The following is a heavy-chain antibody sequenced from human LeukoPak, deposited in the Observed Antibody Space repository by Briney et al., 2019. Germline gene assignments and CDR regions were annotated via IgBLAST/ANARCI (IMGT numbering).Heavy chain of an antibody. V-gene: IGHV1-8*02. CDR2: MNPNNGNT. Sequence: ASVKVSCKASGYTFTSYGISWVRQASGQGLEWMGWMNPNNGNTGYAQKFQGRVTMTRDTSISTAYMELRGLRSEDTAVYYCVRDGEGVAISVNYWFDPWGQGTLVTVSS. CDR1: GYTFTSYG. CDR3: VRDGEGVAISVNYWFDP. D-gene: IGHD3-10*01. J-gene: IGHJ5*02.